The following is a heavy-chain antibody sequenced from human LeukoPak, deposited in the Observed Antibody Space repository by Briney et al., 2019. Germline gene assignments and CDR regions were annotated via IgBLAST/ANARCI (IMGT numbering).Heavy chain of an antibody. J-gene: IGHJ6*02. Sequence: PSETLSLTCTVSGGSISSYSWNWIRQPPGKGLEWIGYIYYSGSTNYNPSLKSRVTISVDTSKNQFSLKLSSVTAADTAVYYCARYDFWRGSSSVGAMDVWGQGTTVTVSS. CDR1: GGSISSYS. CDR2: IYYSGST. D-gene: IGHD3-3*01. V-gene: IGHV4-59*01. CDR3: ARYDFWRGSSSVGAMDV.